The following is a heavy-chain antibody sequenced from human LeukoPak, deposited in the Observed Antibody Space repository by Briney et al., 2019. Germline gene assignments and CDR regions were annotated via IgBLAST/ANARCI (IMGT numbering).Heavy chain of an antibody. D-gene: IGHD3-3*01. J-gene: IGHJ2*01. CDR3: AKCGEYDSWSGWYFDL. CDR1: GFIFSTYW. CDR2: IRQDGSDK. V-gene: IGHV3-7*03. Sequence: GGSLRLSCAGSGFIFSTYWMSWVRQAPGKGLEWVANIRQDGSDKYYVDSVKGRFTISRDNSKNTLFLQMNNLRAEDTAMYYCAKCGEYDSWSGWYFDLWGRGTLVTVSS.